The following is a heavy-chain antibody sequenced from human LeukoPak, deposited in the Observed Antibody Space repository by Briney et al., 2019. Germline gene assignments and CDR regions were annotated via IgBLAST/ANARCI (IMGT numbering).Heavy chain of an antibody. CDR1: GFTFSSYS. D-gene: IGHD3-22*01. CDR3: ARDNYYYDSSGYFDY. V-gene: IGHV3-21*01. CDR2: ISSSSSYI. J-gene: IGHJ4*02. Sequence: GGSLRLSCAASGFTFSSYSMNWVRQAPGKGLEWVSSISSSSSYIYYADSVKGRFTISGDNAKNSLYLQMNGLRAEDTAVYYCARDNYYYDSSGYFDYWGQGTLVTVSS.